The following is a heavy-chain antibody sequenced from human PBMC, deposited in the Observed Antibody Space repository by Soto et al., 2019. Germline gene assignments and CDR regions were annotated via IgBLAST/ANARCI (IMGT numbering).Heavy chain of an antibody. D-gene: IGHD6-13*01. Sequence: QLQLQESGPGLVKPSETLSLTCTVSGGSISSSSYYWGWISQPPGKGLEWIGSIYYSGSTYYNPSLKSRVTISVDTSKNQVSLKLSSVTAADTAVYYCARQGNYDDYWGQGTLVTVSS. CDR3: ARQGNYDDY. J-gene: IGHJ4*02. CDR2: IYYSGST. CDR1: GGSISSSSYY. V-gene: IGHV4-39*01.